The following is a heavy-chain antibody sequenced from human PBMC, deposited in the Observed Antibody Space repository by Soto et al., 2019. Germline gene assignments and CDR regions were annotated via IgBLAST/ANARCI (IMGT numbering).Heavy chain of an antibody. CDR1: GGSINSYY. CDR2: IHYSGST. Sequence: QVQLQESGPGLVKPSETLSLTCTVSGGSINSYYWGWIRQPPGKGLEWIGYIHYSGSTNYNPSLKSRVIISVDTPKNRFSLKVNSMTVADTAVYYCARGGLAVRKGRWFDPWGQGTLVTVFS. J-gene: IGHJ5*02. D-gene: IGHD6-19*01. V-gene: IGHV4-59*01. CDR3: ARGGLAVRKGRWFDP.